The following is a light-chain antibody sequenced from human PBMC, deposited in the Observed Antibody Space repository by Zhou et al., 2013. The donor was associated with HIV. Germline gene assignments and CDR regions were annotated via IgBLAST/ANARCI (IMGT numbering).Light chain of an antibody. V-gene: IGLV2-14*01. CDR1: SSDVGGYIY. CDR2: DVY. CDR3: CSYTSSSTLYV. J-gene: IGLJ1*01. Sequence: QSALTQPASVSGSPGQSITISCTGTSSDVGGYIYVSWYQQHPGKAPKLMLYDVYKRPSGVSNRFSGSKSVNTASLTISGLQAEDEADYYCCSYTSSSTLYVFGTGTKVTVL.